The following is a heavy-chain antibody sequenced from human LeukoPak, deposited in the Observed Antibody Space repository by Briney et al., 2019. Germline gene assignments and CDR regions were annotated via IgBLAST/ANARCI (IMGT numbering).Heavy chain of an antibody. CDR3: ARDFFPIVDSSWYEIGY. J-gene: IGHJ4*02. Sequence: KAGGSLRLSCAASGFTFNDYAMYCVRQTPGKGLEWVTLISYDGYDKSYADSVRGRFTISRDNSKNTLYLQMDSLRSEDTAVYYCARDFFPIVDSSWYEIGYWGQGTLVTVSS. CDR1: GFTFNDYA. CDR2: ISYDGYDK. D-gene: IGHD6-13*01. V-gene: IGHV3-30-3*01.